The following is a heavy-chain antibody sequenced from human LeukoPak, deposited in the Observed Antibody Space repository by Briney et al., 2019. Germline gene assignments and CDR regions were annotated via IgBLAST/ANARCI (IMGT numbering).Heavy chain of an antibody. CDR3: AKSITTVYGDHYREDY. Sequence: AGGSLRLSCAASGFTFDDYAMHWVRQAPGKGLEWVSGISWNSGSIGYADSVKGRFTISRDNSKNTLYLQMNSLRAEDTAVYYCAKSITTVYGDHYREDYWGQGTLVTVSS. J-gene: IGHJ4*02. CDR1: GFTFDDYA. D-gene: IGHD4-17*01. CDR2: ISWNSGSI. V-gene: IGHV3-9*01.